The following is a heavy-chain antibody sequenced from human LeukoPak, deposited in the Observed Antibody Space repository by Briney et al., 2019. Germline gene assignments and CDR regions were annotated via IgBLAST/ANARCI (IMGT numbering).Heavy chain of an antibody. J-gene: IGHJ4*02. D-gene: IGHD5-12*01. V-gene: IGHV1-69*05. Sequence: SVKVSCKASGGTFTSYAISWVRQAPGQGLEWMGRIIPIFGTANYAQKFQGRVTITTDESTSTAYMELSSLRSEDTAVYYCPGSPGYSGYGSYFDYWGQGTLVTVSS. CDR1: GGTFTSYA. CDR2: IIPIFGTA. CDR3: PGSPGYSGYGSYFDY.